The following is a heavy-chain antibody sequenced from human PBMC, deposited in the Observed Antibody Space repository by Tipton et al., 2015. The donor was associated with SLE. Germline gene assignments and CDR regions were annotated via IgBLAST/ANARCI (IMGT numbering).Heavy chain of an antibody. CDR3: AYQYSSSYNWFDS. Sequence: TLSLTCTVSGGSISSGSYYWSWIRQPAGKGLEWIGRIYTSGSTNYNPSLKSRVTISVDTSKNQFSLKLSSVTAADTAVYYCAYQYSSSYNWFDSWGQGTLVTASS. V-gene: IGHV4-61*02. CDR1: GGSISSGSYY. CDR2: IYTSGST. D-gene: IGHD6-6*01. J-gene: IGHJ5*01.